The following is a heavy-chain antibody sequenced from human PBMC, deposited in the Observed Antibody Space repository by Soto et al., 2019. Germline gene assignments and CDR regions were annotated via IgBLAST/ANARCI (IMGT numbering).Heavy chain of an antibody. CDR1: GDSVSSNSAA. Sequence: PSQTLSLTCDISGDSVSSNSAAWNWIRQSPSRGLEWLGRTSYRSKWYNDYAVSVKSRITINPDTSKNQFSLQLNSVTPEDTAVYYCARVKEGGCSKVPYYSYGMDVWCQGTTVTVSS. J-gene: IGHJ6*02. V-gene: IGHV6-1*01. D-gene: IGHD1-26*01. CDR3: ARVKEGGCSKVPYYSYGMDV. CDR2: TSYRSKWYN.